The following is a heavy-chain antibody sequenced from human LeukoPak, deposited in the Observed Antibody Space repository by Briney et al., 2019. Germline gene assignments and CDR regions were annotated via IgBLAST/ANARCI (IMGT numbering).Heavy chain of an antibody. J-gene: IGHJ5*02. CDR1: GGSISSYY. V-gene: IGHV4-4*09. CDR3: ARLWAGITIFGVVIRRFDP. D-gene: IGHD3-3*01. CDR2: IYTSGST. Sequence: PSETLSLTCTVSGGSISSYYWSWIRQPPGKGLEWIGYIYTSGSTNYNPSLKSRVTISVDTSKNQFSLKLSSVTAADTAVYYCARLWAGITIFGVVIRRFDPWGQGTLVTVSS.